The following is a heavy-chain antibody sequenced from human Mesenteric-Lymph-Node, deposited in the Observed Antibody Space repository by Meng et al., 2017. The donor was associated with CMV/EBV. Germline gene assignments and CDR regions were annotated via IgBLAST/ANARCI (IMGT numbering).Heavy chain of an antibody. J-gene: IGHJ5*02. CDR1: GFTFSDYY. Sequence: GESLKISCAASGFTFSDYYMSWIRQAPGKGLEWVSYISSSGSTIYYADSVKGRFTISRDNAKNSLYLQMNSLRAEDTAVYYCARDKSIFGVVINPYNWFDPWGQGTLVTVSS. V-gene: IGHV3-11*01. D-gene: IGHD3-3*01. CDR2: ISSSGSTI. CDR3: ARDKSIFGVVINPYNWFDP.